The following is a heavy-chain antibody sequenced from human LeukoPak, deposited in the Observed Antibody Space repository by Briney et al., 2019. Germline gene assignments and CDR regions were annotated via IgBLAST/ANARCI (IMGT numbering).Heavy chain of an antibody. D-gene: IGHD6-19*01. CDR2: INTYNGNT. CDR1: GYTFTSYD. V-gene: IGHV1-18*01. J-gene: IGHJ4*02. Sequence: ASVKVSCKASGYTFTSYDINWVRQAPGQGLEWMGWINTYNGNTNYAQKFQGKVTMTTDTSTSIAYMELRSLRSDDSAVYYCAKNSHGFSSGWLQFNFDYWGQGTLVTVSS. CDR3: AKNSHGFSSGWLQFNFDY.